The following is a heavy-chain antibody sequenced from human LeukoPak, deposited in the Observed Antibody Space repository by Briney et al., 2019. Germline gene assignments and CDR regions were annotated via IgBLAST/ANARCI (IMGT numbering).Heavy chain of an antibody. V-gene: IGHV3-9*01. CDR3: AKDVWANDAFDI. D-gene: IGHD2-8*01. CDR2: ISWNSSSI. J-gene: IGHJ3*02. CDR1: GFTFSSYA. Sequence: PGGSLRLSCAASGFTFSSYAMHWVRQAPGKGLEWVSGISWNSSSIGYADSVKGRFTISRDNAKNSLYLQMNSLRAEDTALYYCAKDVWANDAFDIWAKGQWSPSLQ.